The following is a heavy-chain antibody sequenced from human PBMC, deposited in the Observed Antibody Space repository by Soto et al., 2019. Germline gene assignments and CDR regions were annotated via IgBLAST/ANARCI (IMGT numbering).Heavy chain of an antibody. J-gene: IGHJ5*02. V-gene: IGHV1-8*01. CDR3: ARSDGYNINWFDP. Sequence: QVQLVQSGAEVKKPGASVKVSCKASGYTFTSYDINWVRQATGQGLEWMGWMNPNSANTGYSQKFQGRLTMTRNTSISTAYMELSSLRSEDTAVYYCARSDGYNINWFDPWGQGTLVTVSS. CDR1: GYTFTSYD. CDR2: MNPNSANT. D-gene: IGHD2-21*01.